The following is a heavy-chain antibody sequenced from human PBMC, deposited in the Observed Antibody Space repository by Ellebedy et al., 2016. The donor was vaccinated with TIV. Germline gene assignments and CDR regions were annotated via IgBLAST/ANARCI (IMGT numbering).Heavy chain of an antibody. CDR1: GGSISSYY. D-gene: IGHD6-19*01. CDR3: ARGGTVAGTEWFDP. V-gene: IGHV4-59*01. J-gene: IGHJ5*02. CDR2: FYYSGIT. Sequence: SETLSLPXTVLGGSISSYYWSWIRQPPGKGLEWFGYFYYSGITNYNPSPKSRVTISVDTSKNQFSLKLSSVTAADTAVYYCARGGTVAGTEWFDPWGQGTLVTVSS.